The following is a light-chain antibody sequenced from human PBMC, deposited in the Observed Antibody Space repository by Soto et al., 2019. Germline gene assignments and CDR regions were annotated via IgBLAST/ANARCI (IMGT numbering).Light chain of an antibody. CDR3: NSYAGSKNFGV. CDR1: SSDVGAYNY. CDR2: EVT. V-gene: IGLV2-8*01. Sequence: QSVLTQPPSASGSPGQSVTISCTGTSSDVGAYNYVSWYQQHPGKAPKLIIYEVTKRPSGVPDRFSGSMSGNTASLTVSGLQAEDEADYYCNSYAGSKNFGVFGGGTKVTVL. J-gene: IGLJ3*02.